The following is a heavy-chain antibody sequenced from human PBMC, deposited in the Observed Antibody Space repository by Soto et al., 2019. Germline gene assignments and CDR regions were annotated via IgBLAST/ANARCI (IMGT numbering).Heavy chain of an antibody. CDR1: GYRFSSYW. CDR3: AKPPIWLSEHLSF. J-gene: IGHJ4*02. CDR2: IDPSDSNA. V-gene: IGHV5-10-1*01. Sequence: GESLKISCKGSGYRFSSYWISWVRQMPGKGLEWMGRIDPSDSNAYYSPSFQGHVSISVDKSISTAYLQWASLRVEDTAVYYCAKPPIWLSEHLSFWGQGTLVTVSS. D-gene: IGHD6-19*01.